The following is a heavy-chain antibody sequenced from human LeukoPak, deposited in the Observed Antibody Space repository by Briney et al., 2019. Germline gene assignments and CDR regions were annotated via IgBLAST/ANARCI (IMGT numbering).Heavy chain of an antibody. CDR1: GFTLSSYA. Sequence: PGGSLRLSCAASGFTLSSYAMSWVRQAPGKGLEWVSAISGSGGSTYYADSVKGRFTISRDNSKNTLYLQMNSLRAEDTAVYYCAKSPDYYDSSGYYFHFDYWGQGTLVTVSS. CDR2: ISGSGGST. J-gene: IGHJ4*02. D-gene: IGHD3-22*01. V-gene: IGHV3-23*01. CDR3: AKSPDYYDSSGYYFHFDY.